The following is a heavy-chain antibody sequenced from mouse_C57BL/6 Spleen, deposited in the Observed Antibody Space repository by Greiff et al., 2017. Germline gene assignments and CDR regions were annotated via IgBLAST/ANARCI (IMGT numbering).Heavy chain of an antibody. Sequence: QVQLQQSGAELVRPGTSVKVSCKASGYAFTNYLIEWVKQRPGQGLEWIGVINPGSGGTNYNEKFKGKATLTADKSSSTAYMQLSSLTSEDSAVYFCAREGGSGSRPWFPYRGQGDLVTVSA. V-gene: IGHV1-54*01. D-gene: IGHD1-1*01. J-gene: IGHJ3*01. CDR3: AREGGSGSRPWFPY. CDR2: INPGSGGT. CDR1: GYAFTNYL.